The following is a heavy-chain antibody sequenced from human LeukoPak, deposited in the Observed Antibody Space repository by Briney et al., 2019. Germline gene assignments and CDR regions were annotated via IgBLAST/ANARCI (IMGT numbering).Heavy chain of an antibody. J-gene: IGHJ3*02. V-gene: IGHV4-4*07. D-gene: IGHD6-19*01. CDR2: IYASGST. Sequence: SETLSLTCSASAGSISSYSWSWIRQPAGKGLEWIGLIYASGSTNYNRSLKSRVTMSVDTSKKQFSLNLNSVTAADTAVYYCASGGPKDESSGWNDDAFGIWGQGTMVTVSS. CDR3: ASGGPKDESSGWNDDAFGI. CDR1: AGSISSYS.